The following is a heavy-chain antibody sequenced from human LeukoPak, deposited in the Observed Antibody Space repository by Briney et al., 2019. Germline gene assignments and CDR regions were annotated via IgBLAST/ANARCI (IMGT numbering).Heavy chain of an antibody. Sequence: SETLSLTCAVYGGSFSGYYWSWIRQPPGKGLEWIGEINHSGSTNYNPSLKSRVTIPVDTSKNQFSLKLSSVTAADTAVYYCARVLYYYGSGSLGPFDYWGQGTLVTVSS. CDR2: INHSGST. J-gene: IGHJ4*02. CDR3: ARVLYYYGSGSLGPFDY. CDR1: GGSFSGYY. V-gene: IGHV4-34*01. D-gene: IGHD3-10*01.